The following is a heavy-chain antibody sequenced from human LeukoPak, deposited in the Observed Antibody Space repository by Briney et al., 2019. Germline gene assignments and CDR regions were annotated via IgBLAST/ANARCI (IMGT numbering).Heavy chain of an antibody. Sequence: GGSLRLSCAVSGFSFSDSAMHWVRQASGKGLEWVGRIRSKANNYATTYDASVRGRFTISRDDSKNTAYLQMNSLKTEDKAVYYCTRRYYHDSSGNYQNDYWGQGTLVTVSS. CDR1: GFSFSDSA. CDR2: IRSKANNYAT. D-gene: IGHD3-22*01. V-gene: IGHV3-73*01. J-gene: IGHJ4*02. CDR3: TRRYYHDSSGNYQNDY.